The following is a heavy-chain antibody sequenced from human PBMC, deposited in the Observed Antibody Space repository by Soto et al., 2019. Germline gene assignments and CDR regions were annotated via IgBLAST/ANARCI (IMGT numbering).Heavy chain of an antibody. D-gene: IGHD3-22*01. J-gene: IGHJ4*02. CDR1: GFRLSDKA. Sequence: PGGSLRLSCAASGFRLSDKALHWLRQAPGKGLEWVASTSYDGGSRYYADSVKGRFTISRDTYRKTVHLQMSGLRGEDTAEYFCARAVMYYDESGSFRGYYFDFWGPGTQVTVSS. V-gene: IGHV3-30*03. CDR2: TSYDGGSR. CDR3: ARAVMYYDESGSFRGYYFDF.